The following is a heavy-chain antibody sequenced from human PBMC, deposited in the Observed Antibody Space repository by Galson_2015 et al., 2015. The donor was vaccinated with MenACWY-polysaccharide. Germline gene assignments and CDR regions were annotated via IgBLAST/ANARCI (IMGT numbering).Heavy chain of an antibody. J-gene: IGHJ6*03. V-gene: IGHV3-30*18. D-gene: IGHD2-2*01. CDR2: ISYGGDSQ. Sequence: SLRLSCAASGFSVSHFGMHWVRQAPGKGLEWVAVISYGGDSQYYGDSVRGRFTISTDTSNNTLYLQMTSLTTEDTVMYYCAKVMTYLYQYIDVWGQGTTVIVSS. CDR3: AKVMTYLYQYIDV. CDR1: GFSVSHFG.